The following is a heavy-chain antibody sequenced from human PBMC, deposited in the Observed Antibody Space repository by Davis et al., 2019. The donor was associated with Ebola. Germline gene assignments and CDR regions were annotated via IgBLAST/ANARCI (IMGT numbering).Heavy chain of an antibody. D-gene: IGHD1-26*01. Sequence: PGGSLRLSCVASGFNFRTYAIHWVRQAPGKGLKWVAVISHDGINKYYADSVKGRFTVSRDNSKHTVYLEMNGLRPEDTAQYYCARSTWMGATPLDHWGQGTLLTVSS. CDR2: ISHDGINK. J-gene: IGHJ4*02. CDR1: GFNFRTYA. CDR3: ARSTWMGATPLDH. V-gene: IGHV3-30-3*01.